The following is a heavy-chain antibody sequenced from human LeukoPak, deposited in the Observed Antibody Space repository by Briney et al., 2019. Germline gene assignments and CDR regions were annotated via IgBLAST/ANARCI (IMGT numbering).Heavy chain of an antibody. Sequence: GGSLRLSCAASGFTFSSYAMHWVRQAPGKGLEWVAVISYDGSNKYYADSVKGRFTISRDNSKNTLYLQMNSLRAEDSALYYCARGGRGFAAVVAPRSFDIWGQGTMVTVSS. CDR3: ARGGRGFAAVVAPRSFDI. V-gene: IGHV3-30-3*01. J-gene: IGHJ3*02. CDR1: GFTFSSYA. D-gene: IGHD3-22*01. CDR2: ISYDGSNK.